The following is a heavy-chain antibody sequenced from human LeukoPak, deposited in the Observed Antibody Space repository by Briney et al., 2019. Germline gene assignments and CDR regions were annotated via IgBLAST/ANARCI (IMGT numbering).Heavy chain of an antibody. Sequence: PGGSLRLSCAASGFTFTSYSMNWVRQAPGKGLEWVSAISGSGGSTYYADSVKGRFTISRDNSKNTLYLQMNSLRAEDTAVYYCAKVPFWSDNWFDPWGQGTLVTVSS. V-gene: IGHV3-23*01. D-gene: IGHD3-3*01. J-gene: IGHJ5*02. CDR2: ISGSGGST. CDR1: GFTFTSYS. CDR3: AKVPFWSDNWFDP.